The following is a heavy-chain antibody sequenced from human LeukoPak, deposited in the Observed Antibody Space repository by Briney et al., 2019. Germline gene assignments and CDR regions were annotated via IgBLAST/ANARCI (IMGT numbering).Heavy chain of an antibody. D-gene: IGHD3-22*01. Sequence: ASVKVSCKASGYTFSSYGISWVRRAPGQGLEWMGWISGFRGNTNYAQNLRGRVTMTTDTSTTTAYMELRSLNSDDTAVYYCARDFLSYDGTENHYEDTFDIWGQGTMVTVSS. CDR3: ARDFLSYDGTENHYEDTFDI. J-gene: IGHJ3*02. CDR1: GYTFSSYG. CDR2: ISGFRGNT. V-gene: IGHV1-18*01.